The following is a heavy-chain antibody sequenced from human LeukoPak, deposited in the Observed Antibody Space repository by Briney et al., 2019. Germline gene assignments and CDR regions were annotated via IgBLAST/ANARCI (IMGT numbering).Heavy chain of an antibody. CDR2: MNPNSGNT. V-gene: IGHV1-8*03. D-gene: IGHD4-17*01. CDR3: ARPASPYGDYGLYYYMDV. J-gene: IGHJ6*03. Sequence: ASVKVSCKASGYTFTSYDINWVRQATGQGLEWMGWMNPNSGNTGYAQKFQGRVTITRNTSISTAYMELSSLRSEDTAVYYCARPASPYGDYGLYYYMDVWGKGTTVTVSS. CDR1: GYTFTSYD.